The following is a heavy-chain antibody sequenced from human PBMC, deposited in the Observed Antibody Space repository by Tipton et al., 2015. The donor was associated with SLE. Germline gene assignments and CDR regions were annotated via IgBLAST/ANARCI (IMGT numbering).Heavy chain of an antibody. CDR1: GFTVSSNY. D-gene: IGHD3-3*01. Sequence: SLRLSCAASGFTVSSNYMSWVRQAPGKGLEWVSVIYSGGSTYYADSVKGRFTISRDDSKNTLYLQMNSLKTEDTAVYYCTTDPLWSGLHWGQGTLVTVSS. V-gene: IGHV3-53*01. CDR3: TTDPLWSGLH. CDR2: IYSGGST. J-gene: IGHJ1*01.